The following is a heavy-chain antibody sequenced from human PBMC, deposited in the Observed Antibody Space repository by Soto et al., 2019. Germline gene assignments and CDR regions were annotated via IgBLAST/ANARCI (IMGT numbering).Heavy chain of an antibody. CDR2: IIPIFATI. D-gene: IGHD2-2*01. CDR3: GRRYCTSTTCEDYYVMDV. V-gene: IGHV1-69*06. J-gene: IGHJ6*02. CDR1: GGTFREYA. Sequence: QLQLVQSGAEVKKPGSAVKVSCKASGGTFREYAISWVRQAPGQGLEWLGGIIPIFATINYAQNFQGRVTITADKSTSTAYMEVSSLRAGDTAVYYCGRRYCTSTTCEDYYVMDVWGQGTTVTVTS.